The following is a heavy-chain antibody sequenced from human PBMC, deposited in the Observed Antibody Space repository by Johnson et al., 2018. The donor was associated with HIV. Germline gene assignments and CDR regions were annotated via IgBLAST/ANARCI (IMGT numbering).Heavy chain of an antibody. Sequence: VQLVESGGGVVRPGGSLRLSCAASGFTFDDHGMSWVRQGSGKGLEWVAFIRYDGSNKYYADSVKGRFTISRDNAKKHLYLQMNSLRGEDTALYYCARVVAFGWELNDAFDIWGQGTMVTVSS. CDR3: ARVVAFGWELNDAFDI. J-gene: IGHJ3*02. D-gene: IGHD1-26*01. V-gene: IGHV3-20*04. CDR1: GFTFDDHG. CDR2: IRYDGSNK.